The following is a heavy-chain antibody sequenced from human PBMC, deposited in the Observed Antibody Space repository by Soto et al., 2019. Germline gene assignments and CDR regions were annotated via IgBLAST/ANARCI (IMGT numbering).Heavy chain of an antibody. J-gene: IGHJ4*02. D-gene: IGHD1-1*01. Sequence: QITLKEAGPTLVKPTETLTLTCTFSGFSFTTTRMGVGWTRQPPGKALEWLAIIYWDGESRYNPLLRRRLTLTEDTAKNQVVLTMANMDAKDAATYYCAHRDSTGTTTYVGSWGQGIPVTVAS. CDR1: GFSFTTTRMG. CDR2: IYWDGES. V-gene: IGHV2-5*02. CDR3: AHRDSTGTTTYVGS.